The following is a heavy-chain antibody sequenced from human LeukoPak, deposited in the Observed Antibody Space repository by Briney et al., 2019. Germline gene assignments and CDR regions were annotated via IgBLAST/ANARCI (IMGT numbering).Heavy chain of an antibody. V-gene: IGHV1-8*02. CDR2: MNPNSGNT. CDR1: GYTFTSYD. Sequence: VASVKVSCKASGYTFTSYDINWVRQATGQGLERMGWMNPNSGNTGYAQKFQGRVTMTRDMSTSTVYMELSSLRSEDTAVFYCARSRDYYDSSGLDPWGQGTLVTVSS. D-gene: IGHD3-22*01. CDR3: ARSRDYYDSSGLDP. J-gene: IGHJ5*02.